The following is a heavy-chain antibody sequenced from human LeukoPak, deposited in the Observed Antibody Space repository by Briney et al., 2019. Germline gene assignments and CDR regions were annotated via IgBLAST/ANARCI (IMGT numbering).Heavy chain of an antibody. Sequence: ASVKVSCKASGYTFTSYGISWVRQAPGQGLEWMGWISAYNGNTNYAQKFQGRVTMTTDTSTSAAYMELRSLRSDDTAVYYCARGRVVVPAAVLTDAFDIWGQGTMVTVSS. J-gene: IGHJ3*02. CDR1: GYTFTSYG. D-gene: IGHD2-2*01. CDR2: ISAYNGNT. V-gene: IGHV1-18*01. CDR3: ARGRVVVPAAVLTDAFDI.